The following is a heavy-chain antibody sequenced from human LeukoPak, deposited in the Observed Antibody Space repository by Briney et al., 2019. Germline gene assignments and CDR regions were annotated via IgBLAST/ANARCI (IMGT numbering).Heavy chain of an antibody. V-gene: IGHV3-23*01. Sequence: GGSLRLSCAASGFTFSSYAMSWVHQAPGKGLEWVSAISGSGGSTYYADSVKGRFTISRDNSKNTMYLQMNSLRVEDTAVYYCARALIVVNRIFDYWGQGTLVTVSS. CDR3: ARALIVVNRIFDY. CDR1: GFTFSSYA. J-gene: IGHJ4*02. D-gene: IGHD2-21*01. CDR2: ISGSGGST.